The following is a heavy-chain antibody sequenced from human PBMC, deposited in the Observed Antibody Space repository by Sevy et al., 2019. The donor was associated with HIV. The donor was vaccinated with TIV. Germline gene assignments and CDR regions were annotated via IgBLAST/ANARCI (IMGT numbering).Heavy chain of an antibody. CDR1: XXXFSSXA. V-gene: IGHV3-30-3*01. D-gene: IGHD5-18*01. CDR3: ARDGRXYXXXYYFXX. Sequence: GGSLRLSCAXXXXXFSSXAMXWVRQAPGKGLEWVAVISYDGSNKYYADSVKGRFTISRDNSKNTLYLQMNSLRAEDTXVYYCARDGRXYXXXYYFXXXGQGTLVTVSS. CDR2: ISYDGSNK. J-gene: IGHJ4*02.